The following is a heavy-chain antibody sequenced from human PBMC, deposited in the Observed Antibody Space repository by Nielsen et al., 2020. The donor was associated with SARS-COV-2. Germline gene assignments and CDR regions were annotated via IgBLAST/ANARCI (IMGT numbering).Heavy chain of an antibody. Sequence: GESLKISCAASGFTFSSYSMNWVRQAPGKGLEWVSYISSSSSIIYYADSVKGRFTISRDNAKNSLYLQMNSLRDEDTAVYYCARVDYYGSGSYYSSYYYGMDVWGQGTTVTVSS. CDR3: ARVDYYGSGSYYSSYYYGMDV. J-gene: IGHJ6*02. CDR1: GFTFSSYS. D-gene: IGHD3-10*01. CDR2: ISSSSSII. V-gene: IGHV3-48*02.